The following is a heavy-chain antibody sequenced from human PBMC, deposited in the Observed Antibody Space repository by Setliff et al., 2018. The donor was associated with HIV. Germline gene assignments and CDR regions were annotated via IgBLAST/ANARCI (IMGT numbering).Heavy chain of an antibody. CDR3: VRGVTRDISGYYRDEYFQH. V-gene: IGHV1-18*01. D-gene: IGHD3-22*01. CDR1: GYRFNTYG. CDR2: ISPYNGDT. J-gene: IGHJ1*01. Sequence: ASVKVSCKASGYRFNTYGISWVRQAPGQGLEWMGWISPYNGDTRFAQSLQGRVTLTTDTSTNTAYMEMRTLRSDDTAVYYCVRGVTRDISGYYRDEYFQHWGQGTPVTVS.